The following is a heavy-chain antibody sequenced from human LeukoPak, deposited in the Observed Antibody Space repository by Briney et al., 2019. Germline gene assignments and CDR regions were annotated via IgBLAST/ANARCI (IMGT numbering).Heavy chain of an antibody. CDR2: IYYSGST. CDR3: ARHLYCSSTSCFLYLFDY. V-gene: IGHV4-39*01. D-gene: IGHD2-2*01. CDR1: GGSISSSSYY. J-gene: IGHJ4*02. Sequence: PSETLSLTCTVSGGSISSSSYYWGWIRQPPGKGLEWIGSIYYSGSTYYNPSLKSRVTISVDTSKNQFSLKLSSVTAADTAVYYCARHLYCSSTSCFLYLFDYWGQGTLVTVSS.